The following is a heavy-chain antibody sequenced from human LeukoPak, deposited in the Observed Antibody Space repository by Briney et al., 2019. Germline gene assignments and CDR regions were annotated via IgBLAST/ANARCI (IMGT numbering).Heavy chain of an antibody. Sequence: PGGSLRLSCAASGFTFSSYGMHWVRQAPGKGLEWVAFIRYDGSNKYYADSVKGRFTISRDNSKNTLYLQMNSLRAEDTAVYYCAKVAGYYYDSSGYYPDYWGQGTLVTVSS. CDR1: GFTFSSYG. V-gene: IGHV3-30*02. CDR3: AKVAGYYYDSSGYYPDY. J-gene: IGHJ4*02. CDR2: IRYDGSNK. D-gene: IGHD3-22*01.